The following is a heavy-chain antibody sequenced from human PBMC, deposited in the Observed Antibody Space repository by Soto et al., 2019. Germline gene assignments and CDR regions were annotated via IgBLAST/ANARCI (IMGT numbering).Heavy chain of an antibody. Sequence: GGSLRLSCAASGFTFSSYGMHWVRQAPGKGLEWVAVIWYDGSNKYYADSVKGRFTISRDNSKNTLYLQMNSLRAEDTAVYYCARDRLQNLYYFDYWGQGTLVTVS. CDR2: IWYDGSNK. D-gene: IGHD6-25*01. CDR1: GFTFSSYG. V-gene: IGHV3-33*01. J-gene: IGHJ4*02. CDR3: ARDRLQNLYYFDY.